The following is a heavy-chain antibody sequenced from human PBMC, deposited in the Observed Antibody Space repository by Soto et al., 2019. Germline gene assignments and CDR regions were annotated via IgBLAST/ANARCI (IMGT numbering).Heavy chain of an antibody. CDR1: GGSFSGYY. D-gene: IGHD3-22*01. V-gene: IGHV4-34*01. J-gene: IGHJ4*02. CDR2: IDHSGST. CDR3: ARANYYDSSGSKVAFDY. Sequence: SETLSLTCAVYGGSFSGYYWSWIRQPPGKGLEWIGEIDHSGSTNYNPSLKSRVTISVDTSKNQFSLKLSSVTAADTAVYYCARANYYDSSGSKVAFDYWGQGTLVTVSS.